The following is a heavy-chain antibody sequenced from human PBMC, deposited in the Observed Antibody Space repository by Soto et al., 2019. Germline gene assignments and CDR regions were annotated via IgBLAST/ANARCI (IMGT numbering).Heavy chain of an antibody. CDR2: ISHEGGNE. V-gene: IGHV3-30*18. CDR1: GFTFSDPG. CDR3: AKPVQYCHGTSCSPEAFDH. J-gene: IGHJ3*01. D-gene: IGHD2-2*01. Sequence: QVQLVESGGGVVQPGGSLRPSCAPSGFTFSDPGLHWVRQAPGKGLEGVAAISHEGGNEFYAESLKARFPISRDNSNSRLYLQLNSLSTEDTALYYWAKPVQYCHGTSCSPEAFDHWGQATGLTVCS.